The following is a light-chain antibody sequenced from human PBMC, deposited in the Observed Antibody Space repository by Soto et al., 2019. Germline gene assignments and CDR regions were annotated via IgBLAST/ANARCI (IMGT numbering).Light chain of an antibody. J-gene: IGKJ1*01. CDR1: QGVSID. V-gene: IGKV1-9*01. Sequence: DIQLTQSPSFLYASVGDRVSITCRASQGVSIDLAWYQQNPGKAPKLLIYAVSTLQSGVPSRFSGSGSGTEFTLTISGMQPEDVATYYCQQLNSYPRTFGQGTKVEIK. CDR3: QQLNSYPRT. CDR2: AVS.